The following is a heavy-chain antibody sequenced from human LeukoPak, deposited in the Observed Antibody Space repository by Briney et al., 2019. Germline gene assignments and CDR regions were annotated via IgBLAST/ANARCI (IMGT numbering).Heavy chain of an antibody. J-gene: IGHJ4*02. D-gene: IGHD3-22*01. Sequence: ASVKVSCKASGYTFTGYYMLWVRQAPGQGLEWMGWTNPNSGGTNYAQKFQGRVTMTRDTSISTAYMELSRLRSDDTAVYYCARDSYYDSSGYGYWGQGTLVTVSS. CDR1: GYTFTGYY. CDR2: TNPNSGGT. V-gene: IGHV1-2*02. CDR3: ARDSYYDSSGYGY.